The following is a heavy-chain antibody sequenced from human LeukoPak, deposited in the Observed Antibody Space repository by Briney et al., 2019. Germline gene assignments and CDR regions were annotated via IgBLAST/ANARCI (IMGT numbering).Heavy chain of an antibody. CDR3: ARDRPFDY. J-gene: IGHJ4*02. CDR2: ITPNPGGS. Sequence: AAVKVSYKASGYTFTVYYIHWVRQAPGHGLVWIGWITPNPGGSHYAQKFLGRVSMTRDTSISTAYMELSSLKSADTAVYSCARDRPFDYWGQGTLVTVSS. CDR1: GYTFTVYY. V-gene: IGHV1-2*02.